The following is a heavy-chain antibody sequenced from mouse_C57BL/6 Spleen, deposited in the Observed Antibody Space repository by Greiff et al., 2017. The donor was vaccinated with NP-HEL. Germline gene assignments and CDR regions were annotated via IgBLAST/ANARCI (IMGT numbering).Heavy chain of an antibody. D-gene: IGHD2-1*01. V-gene: IGHV1-49*01. CDR2: FTLYSDAT. J-gene: IGHJ4*01. CDR1: YFAFLASA. Sequence: LQQSGAELVRPGSSVKLSCKDSYFAFLASAMHWVKQRPGHGLEWIGSFTLYSDATEYSEHFKGKATLTANTSSSTAYMELSSLTSEDSAVYYCARSDGNCDYAMDYWGQGTSVTVSS. CDR3: ARSDGNCDYAMDY.